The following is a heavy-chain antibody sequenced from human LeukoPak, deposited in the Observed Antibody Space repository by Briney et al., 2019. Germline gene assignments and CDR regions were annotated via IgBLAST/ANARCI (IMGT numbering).Heavy chain of an antibody. V-gene: IGHV4-59*01. CDR1: GGSISSYY. J-gene: IGHJ6*03. CDR3: ARTTEGYCRGRSCYSYYYYMDV. CDR2: VSYSGST. Sequence: SETLSLTCTVSGGSISSYYWSWIRQPPGKGLDWIGNVSYSGSTNYNPSLKSRVTISVDTSKNQFSLKLSSVTAADTAVYYCARTTEGYCRGRSCYSYYYYMDVWGKGTTVTVSS. D-gene: IGHD2-15*01.